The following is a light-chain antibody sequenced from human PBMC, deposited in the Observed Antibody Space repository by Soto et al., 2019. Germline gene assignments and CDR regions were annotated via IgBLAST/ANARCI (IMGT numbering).Light chain of an antibody. Sequence: EIVLTQSPGSLSVSPGDRVTLSCRASQSISINLAWYQHKPGQAPRLLIHAGSTRATGIPARISASVSGTDFTLTLRSLHSEEFAVYDCQQFRNWPWTFG. CDR3: QQFRNWPWT. J-gene: IGKJ1*01. V-gene: IGKV3D-15*01. CDR2: AGS. CDR1: QSISIN.